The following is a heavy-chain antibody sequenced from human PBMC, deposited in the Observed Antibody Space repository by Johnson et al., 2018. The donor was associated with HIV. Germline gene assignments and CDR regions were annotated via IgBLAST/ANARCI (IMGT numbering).Heavy chain of an antibody. J-gene: IGHJ3*02. Sequence: QEQLVESGGGVVQPGRSLRLSCAASGFTFSSYAMHWVRQAPGKGLEWVAVISYDGSNKYYADSVKGRFTISRDNSKNTLYLQMNSLRAEDTAVYYCARWGYSSSPLYAFDIWGQGTMVTVSS. CDR2: ISYDGSNK. D-gene: IGHD6-6*01. CDR1: GFTFSSYA. CDR3: ARWGYSSSPLYAFDI. V-gene: IGHV3-30-3*01.